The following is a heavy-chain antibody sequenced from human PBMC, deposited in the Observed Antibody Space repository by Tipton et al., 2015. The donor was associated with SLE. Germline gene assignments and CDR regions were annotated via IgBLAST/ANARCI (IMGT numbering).Heavy chain of an antibody. CDR3: AKDIKYYYDSSGIDY. D-gene: IGHD3-22*01. Sequence: QLVQSGGGLVQPGGSLRLSCAASGFTFDDYAMHWVRQAPGKGLEWVSGISWNSGSIGYADSVKGRFTISRDNAKNSLYLQMNSLRAEDTALYYCAKDIKYYYDSSGIDYWGQGTLVTVSS. CDR2: ISWNSGSI. CDR1: GFTFDDYA. J-gene: IGHJ4*02. V-gene: IGHV3-9*01.